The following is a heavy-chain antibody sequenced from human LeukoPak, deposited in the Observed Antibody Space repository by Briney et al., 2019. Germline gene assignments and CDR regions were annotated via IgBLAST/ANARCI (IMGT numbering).Heavy chain of an antibody. CDR2: INHSGST. D-gene: IGHD1-26*01. CDR1: GGSFSGYY. Sequence: PSETLSLTCAVYGGSFSGYYWSWIRQPPGKGLEWIGEINHSGSTNYNPPLKSRVTISVDTSKNQFSLKLGSVTAADTAVYYCARAPIVGARRDFDYWGQGTLVTVSS. V-gene: IGHV4-34*01. J-gene: IGHJ4*02. CDR3: ARAPIVGARRDFDY.